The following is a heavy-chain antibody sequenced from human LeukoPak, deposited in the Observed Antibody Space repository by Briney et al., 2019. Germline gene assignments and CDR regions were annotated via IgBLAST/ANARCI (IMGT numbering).Heavy chain of an antibody. V-gene: IGHV3-30*19. J-gene: IGHJ6*02. D-gene: IGHD1-14*01. CDR3: ASPEGLIYYYYGMDV. Sequence: GGSLRLSCAASGFTFSSYGMHWVRQAPGKGLEWVAVISYDGSNKHYADSVKGRFTISRDNSKNTLYLQMNSLRAEDTAVYYCASPEGLIYYYYGMDVWGQGTTVTVSS. CDR1: GFTFSSYG. CDR2: ISYDGSNK.